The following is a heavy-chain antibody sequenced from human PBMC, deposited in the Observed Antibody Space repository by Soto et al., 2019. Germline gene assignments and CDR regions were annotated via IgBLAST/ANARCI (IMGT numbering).Heavy chain of an antibody. CDR2: TYYRSKWYN. CDR1: GGSVSRYSAA. J-gene: IGHJ6*02. Sequence: SQALSLTCDISGGSVSRYSAAWNWIRQSPSRGLEWLGRTYYRSKWYNDYAVSVKSRITINPATSKNQFSLQLNSVTPEDTAVYYCARAYSSSWYASYYYGMDVWGHGPTVTVSS. V-gene: IGHV6-1*01. CDR3: ARAYSSSWYASYYYGMDV. D-gene: IGHD6-13*01.